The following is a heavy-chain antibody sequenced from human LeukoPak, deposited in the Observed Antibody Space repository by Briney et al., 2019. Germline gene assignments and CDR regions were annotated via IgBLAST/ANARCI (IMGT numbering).Heavy chain of an antibody. J-gene: IGHJ4*02. CDR3: ARDLGADYGDYYFDY. CDR1: GFTFSSYA. D-gene: IGHD4-17*01. CDR2: ISYDGSNK. Sequence: GSLRLSCAASGFTFSSYAMHWVRQAPGKGLEWVAVISYDGSNKYYADSVKGRFTISRDNSKNTLYLQMNSLRAEDTAVYYCARDLGADYGDYYFDYWGQGILVTVSS. V-gene: IGHV3-30*04.